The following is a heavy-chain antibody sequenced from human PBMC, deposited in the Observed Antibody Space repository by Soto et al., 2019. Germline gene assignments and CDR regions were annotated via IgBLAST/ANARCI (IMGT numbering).Heavy chain of an antibody. CDR1: GGSISSGDYY. CDR3: ARVTLPVGLGMDV. V-gene: IGHV4-30-4*01. CDR2: IYYSGST. Sequence: QVQLQESGPGLVKPSQTLSLTCTVSGGSISSGDYYWSWLRQPPGTGLEWSGYIYYSGSTYYNPSLRIRVTISVDTSKNQFSLKLSSVTAAETAGYYGARVTLPVGLGMDVWVQGRTVTVSS. D-gene: IGHD1-26*01. J-gene: IGHJ6*02.